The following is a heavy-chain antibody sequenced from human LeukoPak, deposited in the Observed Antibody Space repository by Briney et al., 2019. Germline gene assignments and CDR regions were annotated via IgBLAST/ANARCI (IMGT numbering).Heavy chain of an antibody. J-gene: IGHJ3*02. CDR2: IYYSGST. Sequence: PSETLSLTCTVSGGSISSYYWSWIRQPPGKGLEWIGYIYYSGSTNYNPSLKSRVTISVDTSKNQFSLKLSSVTAADTAVYYCASYGDTAMIAFDIWGQGTMVTVPS. CDR1: GGSISSYY. D-gene: IGHD5-18*01. V-gene: IGHV4-59*01. CDR3: ASYGDTAMIAFDI.